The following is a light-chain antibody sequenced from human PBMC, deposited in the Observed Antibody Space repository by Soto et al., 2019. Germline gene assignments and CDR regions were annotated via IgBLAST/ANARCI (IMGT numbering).Light chain of an antibody. V-gene: IGKV4-1*01. CDR2: WAS. CDR3: QQYFSPLS. J-gene: IGKJ1*01. Sequence: DIVMTQSPDSLAVSLGERATINCKSSQSVLYSSNNKNYLDWFQQKPGQPPKLLISWASTRESGVPDRFSGSGSGTDFTLTISGLQAEDVAFYYCQQYFSPLSFGQGTNVEIK. CDR1: QSVLYSSNNKNY.